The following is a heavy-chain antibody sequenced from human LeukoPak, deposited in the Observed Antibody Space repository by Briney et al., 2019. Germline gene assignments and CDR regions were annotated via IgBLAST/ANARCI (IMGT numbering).Heavy chain of an antibody. CDR2: INHSGST. Sequence: SQTLSLTCTVSGGSIGSGGFYWSWIRQPPGKGLEWIGEINHSGSTNYNPSLKSRVTISVDTSKNQFSLKLSSVTAADTAVYYCARGSNVEYGMDVWGQGTTVTVSS. V-gene: IGHV4-30-2*01. CDR1: GGSIGSGGFY. D-gene: IGHD3-10*02. J-gene: IGHJ6*02. CDR3: ARGSNVEYGMDV.